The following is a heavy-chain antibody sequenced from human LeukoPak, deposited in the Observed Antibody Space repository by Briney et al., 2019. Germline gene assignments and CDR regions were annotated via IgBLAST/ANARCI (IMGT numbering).Heavy chain of an antibody. CDR2: IYTSGNT. V-gene: IGHV4-4*07. CDR1: GGSISPYY. J-gene: IGHJ4*02. D-gene: IGHD1-26*01. Sequence: SETLSLTRTVSGGSISPYYWSWIRQPAGKGLEWIGHIYTSGNTNYNPSLKSRVTMSVNTSKNQFSLKLSSVAAADTAVYYCAGEATIVGATMIWGQGTLVIVSS. CDR3: AGEATIVGATMI.